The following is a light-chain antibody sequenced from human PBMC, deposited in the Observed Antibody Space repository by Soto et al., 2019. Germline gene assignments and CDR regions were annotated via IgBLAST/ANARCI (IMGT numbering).Light chain of an antibody. J-gene: IGLJ1*01. V-gene: IGLV2-14*01. CDR2: QVT. CDR3: NSYSSTCFYV. CDR1: SSDSATCNS. Sequence: QSVLAPPAPMCGSPRQSITISCTGISSDSATCNSVSWYQQYPGKAPYLLIYQVTSRASGVTHRFSGSKSGNTAALTISGLQPEDEAEYYCNSYSSTCFYVFCTGTKVTAL.